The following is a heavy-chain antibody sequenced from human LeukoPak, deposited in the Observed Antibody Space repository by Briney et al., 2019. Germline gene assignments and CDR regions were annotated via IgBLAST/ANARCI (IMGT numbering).Heavy chain of an antibody. Sequence: TSETLSLTCSVSGRSISSGAYYWSWIRQHPGKGLEWFGYIYYSGSTYYTPSLKSRITISGDTSQNQFSLYLSSVTAADTALYYCARGARDSCSGGGCYSFDHWGQGTLVTVSS. CDR3: ARGARDSCSGGGCYSFDH. V-gene: IGHV4-31*03. J-gene: IGHJ5*02. CDR2: IYYSGST. CDR1: GRSISSGAYY. D-gene: IGHD2-15*01.